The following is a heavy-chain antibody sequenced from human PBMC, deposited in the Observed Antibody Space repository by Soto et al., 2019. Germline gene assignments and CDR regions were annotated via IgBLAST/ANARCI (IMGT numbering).Heavy chain of an antibody. CDR3: ARSDIVATINYYGMDV. D-gene: IGHD5-12*01. CDR1: GFSFNRSGMC. J-gene: IGHJ6*02. V-gene: IGHV2-70*11. CDR2: IDWDDDK. Sequence: SGPTLVNPXQTLTLTCTFSGFSFNRSGMCVSWIRQPPGKALEWLARIDWDDDKYYSTSLKTRLTISKDTSKNQVVLTMTNMDPVDTATYYCARSDIVATINYYGMDVWGQGTTVTVSS.